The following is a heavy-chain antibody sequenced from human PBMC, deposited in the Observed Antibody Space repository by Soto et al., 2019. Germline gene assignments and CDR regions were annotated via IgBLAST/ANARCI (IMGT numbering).Heavy chain of an antibody. CDR3: GTRLDSSWTI. J-gene: IGHJ4*02. CDR1: GWSRTYYY. Sequence: QVELQQWGAGLLKTSETLSLTCAVYGWSRTYYYGSWIRQPPGKGPEWIGEINYSGTTKYNPPHKARVTLSVNRPTTQSSLKLNALTVANAAIYYCGTRLDSSWTIGGQGNLVTVSS. D-gene: IGHD6-25*01. V-gene: IGHV4-34*01. CDR2: INYSGTT.